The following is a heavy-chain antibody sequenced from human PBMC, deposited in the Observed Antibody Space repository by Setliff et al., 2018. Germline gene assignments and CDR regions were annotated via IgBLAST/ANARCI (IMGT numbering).Heavy chain of an antibody. CDR1: GYSFISYY. CDR3: ARNIMIFGVVNTAEYFQH. J-gene: IGHJ1*01. D-gene: IGHD3-3*01. CDR2: INVSGGSA. Sequence: GASVKVSCKTSGYSFISYYMYWVRQAPGQGLEWMRIINVSGGSASYAQKFQGRVTMTTDTSTSTAYMDLRSLRSDDTAVYYCARNIMIFGVVNTAEYFQHWGQGTLVTVSS. V-gene: IGHV1-46*01.